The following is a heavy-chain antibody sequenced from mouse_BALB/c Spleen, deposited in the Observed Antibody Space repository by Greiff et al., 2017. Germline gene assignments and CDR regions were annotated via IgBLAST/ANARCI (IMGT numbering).Heavy chain of an antibody. CDR3: ASQGDYDGGEIGY. J-gene: IGHJ2*01. CDR2: INPSSGYT. V-gene: IGHV1-4*01. Sequence: QVQLKQSGAELARPGASVKMSCKASGYTFTSYTMHWVKQRPGQGLEWIGYINPSSGYTNYNQKFKDKATLTADKSSSTAYMQLSSLTSEDSAVYYCASQGDYDGGEIGYWGQGTTLTVSS. CDR1: GYTFTSYT. D-gene: IGHD2-4*01.